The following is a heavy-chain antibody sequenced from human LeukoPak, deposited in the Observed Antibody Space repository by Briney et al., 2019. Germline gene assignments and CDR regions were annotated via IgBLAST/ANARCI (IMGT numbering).Heavy chain of an antibody. V-gene: IGHV1-69*01. J-gene: IGHJ3*02. D-gene: IGHD5-12*01. Sequence: GASVNVSCKASGGTFSSYAISWVRQAPGQGLEWMGGIIPIFSTANYAQEFQGRVTITADESTSTAYMELSSLRSEDTAVYYCARDGGRGSRAFDIWGQGTMVTVSS. CDR1: GGTFSSYA. CDR2: IIPIFSTA. CDR3: ARDGGRGSRAFDI.